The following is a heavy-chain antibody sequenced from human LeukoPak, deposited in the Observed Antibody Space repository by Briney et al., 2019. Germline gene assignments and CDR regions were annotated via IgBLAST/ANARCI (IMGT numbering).Heavy chain of an antibody. Sequence: ASVKVSCKASGYTFTSYYMYWVRQAPGQGLEWMGIINPSGGSTGYAQKFQGRVTMTRDTSTSTVYMELSSLRSEDTAVYYCARDKCSGGSCYPIDYWGQGTLVTVSS. J-gene: IGHJ4*02. D-gene: IGHD2-15*01. V-gene: IGHV1-46*01. CDR3: ARDKCSGGSCYPIDY. CDR1: GYTFTSYY. CDR2: INPSGGST.